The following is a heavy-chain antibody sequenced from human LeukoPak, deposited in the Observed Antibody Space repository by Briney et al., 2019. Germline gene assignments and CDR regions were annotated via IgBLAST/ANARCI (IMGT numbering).Heavy chain of an antibody. V-gene: IGHV3-53*01. D-gene: IGHD2-2*01. Sequence: GGSLRLSCAASGFTVSSNYMSWVRQAPGKGLEWVSVTYSGGSTSYADSVKGRFTISRDNSKNTLYLQMNSLRAEDTAIYYCAKDLNARVFTSCPDFWGQGTLVTVSS. CDR3: AKDLNARVFTSCPDF. CDR2: TYSGGST. CDR1: GFTVSSNY. J-gene: IGHJ4*02.